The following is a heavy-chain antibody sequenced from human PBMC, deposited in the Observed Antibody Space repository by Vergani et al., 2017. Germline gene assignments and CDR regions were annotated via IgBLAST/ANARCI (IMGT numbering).Heavy chain of an antibody. D-gene: IGHD1-26*01. Sequence: EVQLLESGGSLKQPGGSVRLSCAASGFTFSTYAMHWVRQAPGKGLEWVSALTGGGGSTYYADSFKGRFIISRDNSRDTLYLQMNSLRPEDTATYYCVKDAGSYKNFFVSWGQGTMVTVSS. V-gene: IGHV3-23*01. CDR1: GFTFSTYA. CDR2: LTGGGGST. CDR3: VKDAGSYKNFFVS. J-gene: IGHJ4*02.